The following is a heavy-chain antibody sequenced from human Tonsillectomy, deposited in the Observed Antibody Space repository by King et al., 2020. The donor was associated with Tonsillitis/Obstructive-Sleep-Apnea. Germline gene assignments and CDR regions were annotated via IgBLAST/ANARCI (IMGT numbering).Heavy chain of an antibody. Sequence: VQLVESGGGLVQPGRSLRLSCAASGFTFDDYAMHWVRQAPGKGLEWVSGIGWNSGSIGYADSVKGRVTVSRDNAKNSLYLQMNSLRAEDTALYYCAKSPIVDFWSGYYPTVFDYWGQGTPVTVSS. CDR2: IGWNSGSI. D-gene: IGHD3-3*01. CDR3: AKSPIVDFWSGYYPTVFDY. CDR1: GFTFDDYA. J-gene: IGHJ4*02. V-gene: IGHV3-9*01.